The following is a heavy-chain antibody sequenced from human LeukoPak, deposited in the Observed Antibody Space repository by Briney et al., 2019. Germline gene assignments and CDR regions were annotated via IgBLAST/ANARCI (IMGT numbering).Heavy chain of an antibody. CDR3: ARNAAVVVPAAMGYYYGMDV. Sequence: GGSLRLSCAASGFTFSSYSMNWVRQAPGKGLEWISSISSSSSYIYYADSVKGRFTISRDNAKNSLYLQMNSLRAEDTAVYYCARNAAVVVPAAMGYYYGMDVWGKGTTVTVSS. CDR2: ISSSSSYI. V-gene: IGHV3-21*01. J-gene: IGHJ6*04. CDR1: GFTFSSYS. D-gene: IGHD2-2*01.